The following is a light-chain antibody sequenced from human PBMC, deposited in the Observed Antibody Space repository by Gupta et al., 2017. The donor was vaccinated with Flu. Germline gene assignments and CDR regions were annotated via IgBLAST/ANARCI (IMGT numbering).Light chain of an antibody. CDR3: AAWDYSLNGWV. J-gene: IGLJ3*02. Sequence: QSVLTQPPSALGTPGQRVTISCSGSNSNIGTNTVNWYQQLPGTAPKLLIYTNSPRPSGVPDLFSGSKSGTSASLAISGLRSDDEADYYCAAWDYSLNGWVFGGGTKLTVL. CDR2: TNS. CDR1: NSNIGTNT. V-gene: IGLV1-44*01.